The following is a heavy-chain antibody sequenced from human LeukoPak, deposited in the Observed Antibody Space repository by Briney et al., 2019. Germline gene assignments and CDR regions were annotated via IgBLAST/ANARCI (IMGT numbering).Heavy chain of an antibody. CDR3: ARAGRKYAFDY. CDR2: MNPNSGNT. Sequence: ASVKVSCKASGYSFTSHDINWVRQATGQGLEWMGWMNPNSGNTGYAQKFQGGGTMTTDTSMKTAYIELSSLRPEDTAVYYCARAGRKYAFDYWGQGTLVTVSS. CDR1: GYSFTSHD. J-gene: IGHJ4*02. V-gene: IGHV1-8*01.